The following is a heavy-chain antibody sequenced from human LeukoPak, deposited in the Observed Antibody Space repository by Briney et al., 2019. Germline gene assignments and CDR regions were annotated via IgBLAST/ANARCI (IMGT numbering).Heavy chain of an antibody. CDR3: ATVRGYCSSTSCYIHYYFDY. CDR2: LHPEDGEA. Sequence: ASVKVSCKVSGYTLSDLAMHWVRQAPGKGLEWMGGLHPEDGEAIYAQPLQGRVTMTEDTSTDTAYMELSSLRSGDTAVYYCATVRGYCSSTSCYIHYYFDYWGQGTLVTVSS. J-gene: IGHJ4*02. D-gene: IGHD2-2*02. V-gene: IGHV1-24*01. CDR1: GYTLSDLA.